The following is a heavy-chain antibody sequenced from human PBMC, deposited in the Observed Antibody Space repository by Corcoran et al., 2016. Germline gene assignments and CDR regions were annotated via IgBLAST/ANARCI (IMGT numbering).Heavy chain of an antibody. J-gene: IGHJ6*02. CDR3: AIDGRTLDDSSDYCIDF. D-gene: IGHD1-26*01. CDR1: GFTFSRNW. CDR2: INPDGTAT. Sequence: EVQLVESGGGLVQPGGSLRLSCAVSGFTFSRNWMHWVRQAPGTGLVWVSRINPDGTATKYADSVKRRFTVSRDNARNTLYLQLDSLTAEDTAVYYCAIDGRTLDDSSDYCIDFWGQGTTVSVSS. V-gene: IGHV3-74*01.